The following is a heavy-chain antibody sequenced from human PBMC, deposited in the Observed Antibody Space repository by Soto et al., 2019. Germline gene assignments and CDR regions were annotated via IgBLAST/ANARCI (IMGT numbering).Heavy chain of an antibody. CDR1: GDSISSSGYY. D-gene: IGHD6-19*01. Sequence: PSETLSLTCTVSGDSISSSGYYWAWIRQPPGKGLEWIGTIHYGGSTYYNASLKSRVTISVDTSKNQFSLKLSSVTAADTAVYYCARERPDGCRLDPWGQGTLVTVS. J-gene: IGHJ5*02. CDR3: ARERPDGCRLDP. CDR2: IHYGGST. V-gene: IGHV4-39*02.